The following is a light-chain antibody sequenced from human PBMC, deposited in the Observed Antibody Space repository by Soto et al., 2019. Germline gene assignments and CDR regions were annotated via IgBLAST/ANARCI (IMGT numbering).Light chain of an antibody. CDR2: GAS. J-gene: IGKJ1*01. CDR1: QSVSSSY. CDR3: HQYGSSPKT. Sequence: EIVLTQSPGTLSLSPGERATLSCRASQSVSSSYLAWYQQKPGQAPRLLIYGASSRATGIPDRFSGSGSGTDFTLTISRLEPEDFAVYYCHQYGSSPKTFGQGTTLEIK. V-gene: IGKV3-20*01.